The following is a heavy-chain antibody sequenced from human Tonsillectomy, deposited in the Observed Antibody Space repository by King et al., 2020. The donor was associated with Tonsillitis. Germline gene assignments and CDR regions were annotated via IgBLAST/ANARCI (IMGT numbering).Heavy chain of an antibody. Sequence: VQLVESGGGLVQPGGSLRLSCAASGFTFSDHNMDWVRQAPGKGLEWVGRSTNKADSDTTEYAASVKGRFTVSRDDSTNSLYLQMNSLKTEDTAVYYCGGGSAWVDWGQGTLVTVSS. D-gene: IGHD1-26*01. V-gene: IGHV3-72*01. CDR1: GFTFSDHN. CDR2: STNKADSDTT. J-gene: IGHJ4*02. CDR3: GGGSAWVD.